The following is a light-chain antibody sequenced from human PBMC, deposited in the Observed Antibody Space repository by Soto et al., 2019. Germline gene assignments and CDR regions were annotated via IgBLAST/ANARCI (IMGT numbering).Light chain of an antibody. CDR1: QSVSSSY. V-gene: IGKV3-20*01. J-gene: IGKJ1*01. Sequence: EIVLTQSPGTLSLSPGERATLSCRASQSVSSSYLAWYQQKPGQAPRLLIYGASSRATGIPDRFSGSGSGTDFTLTINRLEPEDFAVYHCHQYGNSPWTFGQGTKVEIK. CDR3: HQYGNSPWT. CDR2: GAS.